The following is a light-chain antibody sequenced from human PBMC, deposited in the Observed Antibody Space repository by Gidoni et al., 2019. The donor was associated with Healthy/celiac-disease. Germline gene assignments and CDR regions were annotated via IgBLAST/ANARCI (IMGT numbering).Light chain of an antibody. V-gene: IGKV3-20*01. CDR2: GAS. CDR1: QSVSSSY. CDR3: KQYGSSPYT. Sequence: EIVLTQSPGPLPLSPGARANLSCTANQSVSSSYLAWYQQKPGQAPRLLIYGASSRATGIPDRFSGSGSGRDFTLNISRLEPEDFEVYYCKQYGSSPYTFGQGTKLEIK. J-gene: IGKJ2*01.